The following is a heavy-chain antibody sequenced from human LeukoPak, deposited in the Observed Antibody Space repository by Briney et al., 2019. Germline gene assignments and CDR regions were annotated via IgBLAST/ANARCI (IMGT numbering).Heavy chain of an antibody. CDR2: ISWNSGSI. J-gene: IGHJ4*02. D-gene: IGHD3-22*01. Sequence: GGSLRLSCAASGFTFDDYAMHWVRQAPGKGLEWVSGISWNSGSIGYADSVKGRFTITGDNAKNSLYLRMNSLRAEDTALYYCAKDSYDSSGYSLFDYWGQGTLVTVSS. CDR3: AKDSYDSSGYSLFDY. CDR1: GFTFDDYA. V-gene: IGHV3-9*01.